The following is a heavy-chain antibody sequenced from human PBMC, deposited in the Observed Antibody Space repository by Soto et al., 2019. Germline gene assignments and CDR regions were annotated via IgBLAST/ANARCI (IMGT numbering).Heavy chain of an antibody. Sequence: KPSETLSLTCTVSGGSISSSSYYWGWIRQPPGKGLEWIGSIYYSGSTYYNPSLKSRVTISVDTSKNQFSLKLSSVTAADTAVYYCARNTLVAPPQSPYYYYYGMDVWGQGTTVTVSS. CDR2: IYYSGST. J-gene: IGHJ6*02. V-gene: IGHV4-39*01. D-gene: IGHD6-6*01. CDR3: ARNTLVAPPQSPYYYYYGMDV. CDR1: GGSISSSSYY.